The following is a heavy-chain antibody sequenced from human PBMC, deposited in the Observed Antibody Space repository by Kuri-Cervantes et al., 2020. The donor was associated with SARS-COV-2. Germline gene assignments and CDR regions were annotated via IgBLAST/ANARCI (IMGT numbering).Heavy chain of an antibody. CDR2: IYYSGST. CDR3: ARRFYSGYGVLFDY. D-gene: IGHD5-12*01. Sequence: SETLSLTCTVSGGSISSGGYYWSWIRQHPGKGLEWIGYIYYSGSTYYNPSLKSRVTISVDTSKNQFSLKLSSVTAADTAVYYCARRFYSGYGVLFDYWGRGTLVTVSS. CDR1: GGSISSGGYY. J-gene: IGHJ4*02. V-gene: IGHV4-31*03.